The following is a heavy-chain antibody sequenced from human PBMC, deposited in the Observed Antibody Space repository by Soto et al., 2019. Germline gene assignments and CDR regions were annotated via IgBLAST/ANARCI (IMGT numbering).Heavy chain of an antibody. V-gene: IGHV3-23*01. CDR1: GFTFSNYA. CDR3: AKDSYMTTVTAGVDY. D-gene: IGHD4-4*01. Sequence: VQLLESGGGLVQPGGSLRLSCAASGFTFSNYAMSWVRQAPGKGLEWVSVISGSSGSTYYADSVKGRFTISRDNSKNTLYLQMNSLRAEDTAVYYCAKDSYMTTVTAGVDYWGQGTLVTVSS. J-gene: IGHJ4*02. CDR2: ISGSSGST.